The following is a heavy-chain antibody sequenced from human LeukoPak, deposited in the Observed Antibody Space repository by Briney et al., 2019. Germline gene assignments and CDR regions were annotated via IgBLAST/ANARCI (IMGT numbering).Heavy chain of an antibody. CDR3: ARAPGIVVPNSDY. CDR2: FSAYNGNT. V-gene: IGHV1-18*01. CDR1: GYTFTSYG. Sequence: GASVKVSCKASGYTFTSYGISWVRQAPGQGLEWMGWFSAYNGNTYYAQNLQGTVTMTTDTSTSTAYMELRSLRSDDTAVYYCARAPGIVVPNSDYWGQGSLVGVSS. D-gene: IGHD3-22*01. J-gene: IGHJ4*02.